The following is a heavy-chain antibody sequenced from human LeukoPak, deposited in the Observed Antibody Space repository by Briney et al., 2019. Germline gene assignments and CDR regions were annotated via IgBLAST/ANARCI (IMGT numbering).Heavy chain of an antibody. CDR1: GYTFTSYD. D-gene: IGHD3-10*01. Sequence: ASVKVSCKASGYTFTSYDINWVRQATGQGLEWMGWMNPNSGNTGYAQKFQGRVTMTRNTSMSTAYMELSSLRSEDTAVYYCARGLAGPYYSNWFDPWGQGTLVTVSS. V-gene: IGHV1-8*01. CDR3: ARGLAGPYYSNWFDP. J-gene: IGHJ5*02. CDR2: MNPNSGNT.